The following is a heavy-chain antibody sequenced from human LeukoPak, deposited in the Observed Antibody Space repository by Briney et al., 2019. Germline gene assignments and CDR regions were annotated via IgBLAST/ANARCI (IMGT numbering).Heavy chain of an antibody. CDR1: GFTFSSYW. D-gene: IGHD3-10*01. CDR3: ARAFKDYYGSGSYYGNWFDP. V-gene: IGHV3-74*01. Sequence: GGSLRLSCAASGFTFSSYWMHWVRQAPGKGLVWVSRINSDGSSTSYADSVKGRFTISRDNAKNTLYLQMNSLRAEDTAVYYCARAFKDYYGSGSYYGNWFDPWGQGTLVTVSS. J-gene: IGHJ5*02. CDR2: INSDGSST.